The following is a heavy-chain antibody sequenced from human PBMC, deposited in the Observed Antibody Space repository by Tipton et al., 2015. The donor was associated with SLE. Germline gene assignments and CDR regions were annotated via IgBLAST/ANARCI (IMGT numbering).Heavy chain of an antibody. Sequence: TLSLTCTVSGGSISSSSYYWGWIRQPPGKGLEWIGEINHSGSTNYNPSLKSRVTISVDTSKNQFSLKLSSVTAADTAVYYCARGSGYGYGDDAFDIWGQGTMVTVSS. V-gene: IGHV4-39*07. CDR2: INHSGST. J-gene: IGHJ3*02. D-gene: IGHD5-18*01. CDR1: GGSISSSSYY. CDR3: ARGSGYGYGDDAFDI.